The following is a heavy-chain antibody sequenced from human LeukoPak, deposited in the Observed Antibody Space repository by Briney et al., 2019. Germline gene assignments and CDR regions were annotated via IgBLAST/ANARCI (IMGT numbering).Heavy chain of an antibody. D-gene: IGHD6-13*01. CDR2: INPNSGGT. Sequence: ASVKVSCKASGYTFTGYYMHWVRQAPGQGLEWMGWINPNSGGTNYAQKFQGRVTMTRDTSISTAYMELSRLRSDDTAVYYCARDSDGYSSSWHWFDPWGQGTLVTVSS. V-gene: IGHV1-2*02. CDR1: GYTFTGYY. CDR3: ARDSDGYSSSWHWFDP. J-gene: IGHJ5*02.